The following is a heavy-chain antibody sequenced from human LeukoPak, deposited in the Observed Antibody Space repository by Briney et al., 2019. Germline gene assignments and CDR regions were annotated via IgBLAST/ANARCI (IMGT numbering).Heavy chain of an antibody. CDR1: GGSISGSHYY. CDR2: INYSGST. CDR3: ARLSDY. Sequence: SETLSVTCTVSGGSISGSHYYWGWIRQPPGKGLEWIGSINYSGSTYYNPSLKTRVTISVDTSKNQFSLRLNSVTAADTAVYYCARLSDYWGQGTQVTASS. J-gene: IGHJ4*02. V-gene: IGHV4-39*01.